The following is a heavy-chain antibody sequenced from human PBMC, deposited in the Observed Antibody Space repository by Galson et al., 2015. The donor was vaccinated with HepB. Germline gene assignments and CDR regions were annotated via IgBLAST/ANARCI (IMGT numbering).Heavy chain of an antibody. Sequence: SLRLSCAASTFIFSTYSMNWVRQAPGKGLEWVSYISSSSTTIYYADSVKGRFTISRDNAKNSLYLQMNNLRAEDTAVYYCARDVTGILDYWGQGTLVTVSS. J-gene: IGHJ4*02. D-gene: IGHD1-1*01. CDR3: ARDVTGILDY. V-gene: IGHV3-48*04. CDR2: ISSSSTTI. CDR1: TFIFSTYS.